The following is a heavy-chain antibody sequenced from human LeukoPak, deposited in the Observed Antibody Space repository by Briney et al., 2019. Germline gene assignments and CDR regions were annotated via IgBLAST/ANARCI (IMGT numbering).Heavy chain of an antibody. D-gene: IGHD1-26*01. V-gene: IGHV3-72*01. Sequence: GGALRLSCAASGFTFSDHFLDWVRQAPGKGLEWVGRTRNKANSYITEYAASVKGRFTISRDDSKNSLYLQMSSLKTDDTAMYYCASIRGTFGYWGQGTLVTVSS. CDR3: ASIRGTFGY. CDR1: GFTFSDHF. J-gene: IGHJ4*02. CDR2: TRNKANSYIT.